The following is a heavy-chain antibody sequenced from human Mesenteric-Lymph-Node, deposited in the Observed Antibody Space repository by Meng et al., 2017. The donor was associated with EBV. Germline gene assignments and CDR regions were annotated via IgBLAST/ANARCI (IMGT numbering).Heavy chain of an antibody. CDR1: VGSFSAYY. J-gene: IGHJ4*02. V-gene: IGHV4-34*12. CDR2: VIHSGNT. Sequence: HIQRWGAVFLKPLDALSLTWDVYVGSFSAYYRRWIRQPPGRGLEWIGDVIHSGNTSYSPSLKSRVTISVDTSKRQFSLKLRSMTAADTAVYYCATGWGKANYWGQGTLVTVSS. D-gene: IGHD3-16*01. CDR3: ATGWGKANY.